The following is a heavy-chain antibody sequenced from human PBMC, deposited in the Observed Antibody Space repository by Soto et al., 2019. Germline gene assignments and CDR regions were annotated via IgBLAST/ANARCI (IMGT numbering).Heavy chain of an antibody. CDR3: VRDGGVVVPRTLSWTFDY. Sequence: ASVKGSCKASGYSFTSYAISWVRQAPGQGLEWMGWISASNGNTDYAQKLQGRVTMTTDTSTSTTYMELRSLRSDDTAVYYCVRDGGVVVPRTLSWTFDYWGPGTLVTVSS. CDR1: GYSFTSYA. CDR2: ISASNGNT. V-gene: IGHV1-18*01. D-gene: IGHD2-15*01. J-gene: IGHJ4*02.